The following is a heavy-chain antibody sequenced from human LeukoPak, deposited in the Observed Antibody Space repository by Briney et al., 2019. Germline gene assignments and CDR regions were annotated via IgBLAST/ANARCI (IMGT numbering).Heavy chain of an antibody. CDR2: VSGSGGST. Sequence: GGSLRLSCAASGFTFSSYAMSWVRQAPGKGLEWVSAVSGSGGSTYYADSVKGRFTISRDNSKNTLYLQMNSLRAEDTAVYYCAKETGYSSSWYDLDYYYYMDVWGKGTTVTVSS. CDR1: GFTFSSYA. J-gene: IGHJ6*03. V-gene: IGHV3-23*01. CDR3: AKETGYSSSWYDLDYYYYMDV. D-gene: IGHD6-13*01.